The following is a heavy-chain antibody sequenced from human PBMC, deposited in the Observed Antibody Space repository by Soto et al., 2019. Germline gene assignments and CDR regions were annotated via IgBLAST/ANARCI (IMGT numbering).Heavy chain of an antibody. Sequence: GGSLRLSCAASGFTFGTTDMSWVRQAPGEGLEWVSTIDGSGGITYYADSVKGRFTISRDNSRNTVYLQMNSLRGDDTALYYCVKNSGWFNTWGQGAMVTVSS. CDR2: IDGSGGIT. CDR3: VKNSGWFNT. D-gene: IGHD3-10*01. V-gene: IGHV3-23*01. J-gene: IGHJ5*02. CDR1: GFTFGTTD.